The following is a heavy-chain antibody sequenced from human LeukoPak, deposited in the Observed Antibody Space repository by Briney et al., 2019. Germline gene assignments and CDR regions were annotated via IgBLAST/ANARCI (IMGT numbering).Heavy chain of an antibody. CDR1: GFTFSSYW. CDR2: IKHDGSEK. V-gene: IGHV3-7*01. Sequence: GGSLRLSCAASGFTFSSYWMSWVRQAPGKGLEWVANIKHDGSEKYYVDSVKGRFTISRDNSKNTLYLQMNSLRAEDTAVYYCAKVAGGYSYGYFDYWGQGTLVTVSS. D-gene: IGHD5-18*01. CDR3: AKVAGGYSYGYFDY. J-gene: IGHJ4*02.